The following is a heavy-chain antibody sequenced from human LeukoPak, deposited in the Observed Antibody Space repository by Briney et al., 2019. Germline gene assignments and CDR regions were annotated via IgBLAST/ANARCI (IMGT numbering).Heavy chain of an antibody. J-gene: IGHJ4*02. Sequence: SETLSLTCAVYGGSFSGYYWSWIRQPPGKGLEWIGGINHSGSTNYNPSLKSRVTISVDTSKNQFSLKLSSVTAADTAVYYCARHVLYSGELLFFDYWGQGTLVTVSS. V-gene: IGHV4-34*01. CDR1: GGSFSGYY. D-gene: IGHD6-19*01. CDR2: INHSGST. CDR3: ARHVLYSGELLFFDY.